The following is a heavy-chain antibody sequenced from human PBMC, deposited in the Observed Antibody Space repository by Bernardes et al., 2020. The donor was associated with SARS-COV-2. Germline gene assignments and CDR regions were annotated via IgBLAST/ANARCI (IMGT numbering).Heavy chain of an antibody. CDR3: ARDPSAYDLSYHYSGMDV. Sequence: ASVKVSCKTFGYTFTNSGVSWVRQAPGQGLEWMGWISASNRDTKYALKFQGRITLTTDTSSTTAYMELRSLRSDDTAVYYCARDPSAYDLSYHYSGMDVWGQGTTVTVSS. J-gene: IGHJ6*02. V-gene: IGHV1-18*01. CDR1: GYTFTNSG. CDR2: ISASNRDT. D-gene: IGHD5-12*01.